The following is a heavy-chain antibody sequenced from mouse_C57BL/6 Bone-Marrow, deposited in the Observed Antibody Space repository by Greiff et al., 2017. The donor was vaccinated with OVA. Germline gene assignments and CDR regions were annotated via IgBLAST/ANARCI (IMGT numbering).Heavy chain of an antibody. CDR2: ISDGGSYT. CDR1: GFTFSSYA. Sequence: EVQLVESGGGLVKPGGSLKLSCAASGFTFSSYAMSWVRQTPEKRLEWVATISDGGSYTYYTDNVKGRFTISRDNAKNNLYLQLSHLKTEDTAMYYCARDHPPRRGYYIDYWGQGTSLTVSS. J-gene: IGHJ2*02. D-gene: IGHD2-12*01. CDR3: ARDHPPRRGYYIDY. V-gene: IGHV5-4*01.